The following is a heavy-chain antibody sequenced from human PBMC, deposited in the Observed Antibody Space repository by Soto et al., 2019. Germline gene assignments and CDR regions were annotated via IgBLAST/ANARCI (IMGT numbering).Heavy chain of an antibody. V-gene: IGHV4-30-4*01. Sequence: QVSLQESGPGLVKPSQTLSLSCTVSGDSITDGDYYWSWIRQPPGKDLEWIAYIYYNGIIHYNPSLKSRVTISLDPSKNQFSLTMTCVTDADTAVYSCARGIQEGFDPWGQGTLVTVS. CDR2: IYYNGII. D-gene: IGHD5-18*01. CDR3: ARGIQEGFDP. CDR1: GDSITDGDYY. J-gene: IGHJ5*02.